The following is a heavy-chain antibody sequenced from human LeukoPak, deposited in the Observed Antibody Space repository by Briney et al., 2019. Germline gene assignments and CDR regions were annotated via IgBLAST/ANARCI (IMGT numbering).Heavy chain of an antibody. Sequence: PAGSLRLSCAASGFTFRSFAMTWVCQAPGKGLEWVASITGNHGPTYNTDSVKDRFTISRDNSQNTLYLQMDSLRAEDTAVYYCTKDPNGDYVGAFDPWGQGTLVTVSS. J-gene: IGHJ5*02. D-gene: IGHD4-17*01. CDR2: ITGNHGPT. CDR1: GFTFRSFA. CDR3: TKDPNGDYVGAFDP. V-gene: IGHV3-23*01.